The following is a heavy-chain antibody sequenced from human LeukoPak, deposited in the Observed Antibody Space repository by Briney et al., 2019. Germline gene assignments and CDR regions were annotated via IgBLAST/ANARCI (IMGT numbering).Heavy chain of an antibody. CDR1: GYSFTSYW. D-gene: IGHD6-13*01. J-gene: IGHJ4*02. CDR3: ARRGIAAAGIGLNYFDY. V-gene: IGHV5-51*01. CDR2: IYPGDSDT. Sequence: GESLKISCNGSGYSFTSYWIGWVRQMPGKGLEWMGIIYPGDSDTRYSPSFQGQVTISADKSISTAYLQWSSLKASDTAMYYCARRGIAAAGIGLNYFDYWGQGTLVTVSS.